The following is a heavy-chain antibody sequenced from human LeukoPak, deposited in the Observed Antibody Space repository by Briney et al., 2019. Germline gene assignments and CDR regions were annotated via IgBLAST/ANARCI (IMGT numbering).Heavy chain of an antibody. Sequence: SETLSLTCAVYGGSFSGYYWSWIRQPPGKGLEWIGDINNSGSTNYNPSLKSRVTISVDTSKNQLSPKLSSVTAADTAVYDCARGGPRYCSGGSCYCGYWGQGTLVTVSS. CDR3: ARGGPRYCSGGSCYCGY. CDR2: INNSGST. J-gene: IGHJ4*02. CDR1: GGSFSGYY. D-gene: IGHD2-15*01. V-gene: IGHV4-34*01.